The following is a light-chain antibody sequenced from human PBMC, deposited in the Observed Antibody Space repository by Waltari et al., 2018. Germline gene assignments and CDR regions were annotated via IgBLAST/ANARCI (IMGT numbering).Light chain of an antibody. CDR1: SGHSSYA. J-gene: IGLJ3*02. V-gene: IGLV4-69*01. CDR2: VNSDGSH. Sequence: QLVLTQSPSASASLGASVKLTCTLSSGHSSYAIAWHQQQPEKGPRYLMKVNSDGSHRKGDGIPDRCSGSSSGAERYLTIASLQSEDEADYYCQTWGTGIRVFGGGTKLTVL. CDR3: QTWGTGIRV.